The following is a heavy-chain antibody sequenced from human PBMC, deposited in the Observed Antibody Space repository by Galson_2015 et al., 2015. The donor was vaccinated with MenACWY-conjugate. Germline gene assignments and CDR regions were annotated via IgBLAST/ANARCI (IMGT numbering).Heavy chain of an antibody. V-gene: IGHV3-15*01. CDR2: IKSKTDGGTT. CDR3: TTDPFWYSSSWYDDAFDI. D-gene: IGHD6-13*01. CDR1: GFTFSNAW. J-gene: IGHJ3*02. Sequence: SLRLSCAASGFTFSNAWMSWVRQAPGKGLEWVGRIKSKTDGGTTDYAAPVKGRFTISRDDSKNTLYLQMNSLKTEDTAVYYCTTDPFWYSSSWYDDAFDIWGQGTMVTVSS.